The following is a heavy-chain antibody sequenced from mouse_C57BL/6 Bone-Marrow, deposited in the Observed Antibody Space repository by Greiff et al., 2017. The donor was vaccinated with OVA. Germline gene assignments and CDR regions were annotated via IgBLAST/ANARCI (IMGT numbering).Heavy chain of an antibody. D-gene: IGHD1-1*01. J-gene: IGHJ1*03. CDR1: GSTFTSYW. Sequence: QVQLQQPGAELVKPGASVTMSCKASGSTFTSYWITWVKQRPGQGLEWLGAIYPGSGSTNYNEQFTGKATLTVNTPSSTAYMQRSSLTSEDSAVYYCAREEFFYYGSSYPLYWYFDVWGTGTTVTVAS. V-gene: IGHV1-55*01. CDR3: AREEFFYYGSSYPLYWYFDV. CDR2: IYPGSGST.